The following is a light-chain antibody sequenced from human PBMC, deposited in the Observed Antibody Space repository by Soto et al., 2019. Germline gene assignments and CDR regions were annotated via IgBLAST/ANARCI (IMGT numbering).Light chain of an antibody. CDR2: GAS. Sequence: ERVMTQSPATLSVSPGERANLSCRASQTVGSNLAWYQQKPGQAPRLLIYGASTRATGIPARFGGTGSGTVFTLSISSLQSEDFAVSYYQQYTDWLLTFGGGTKVEIK. J-gene: IGKJ4*01. V-gene: IGKV3-15*01. CDR1: QTVGSN. CDR3: QQYTDWLLT.